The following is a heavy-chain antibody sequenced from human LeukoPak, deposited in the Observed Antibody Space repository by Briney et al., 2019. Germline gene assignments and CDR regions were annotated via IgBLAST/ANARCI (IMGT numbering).Heavy chain of an antibody. V-gene: IGHV3-9*01. CDR2: ISWNSGSM. D-gene: IGHD3-22*01. CDR1: GFTFDKYA. Sequence: PGRSLRLSCAASGFTFDKYAMHWVRQTSGKGLEWVSGISWNSGSMGYADSVKGRFNISRDNAKNSLYLQMDSLRIDDTALYYCVKDFTNYYDSSGYLGSWGQGTLVTVSS. J-gene: IGHJ5*01. CDR3: VKDFTNYYDSSGYLGS.